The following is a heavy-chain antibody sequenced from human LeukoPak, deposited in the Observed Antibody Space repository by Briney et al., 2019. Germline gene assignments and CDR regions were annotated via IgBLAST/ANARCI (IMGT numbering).Heavy chain of an antibody. J-gene: IGHJ4*02. Sequence: PSETLSLTCTVSGGSISGYNWNWIRQPAGKGLEWIGRISTGGNTAYNPSLKSRITLSLDTTKNQLSLNLTSVTAADTAMYYCARSLVGSTHFDYWGQGALVTVSS. CDR1: GGSISGYN. V-gene: IGHV4-4*07. D-gene: IGHD2-2*01. CDR2: ISTGGNT. CDR3: ARSLVGSTHFDY.